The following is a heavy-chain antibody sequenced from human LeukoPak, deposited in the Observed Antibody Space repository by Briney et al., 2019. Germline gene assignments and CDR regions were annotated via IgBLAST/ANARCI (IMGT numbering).Heavy chain of an antibody. J-gene: IGHJ4*02. Sequence: GGSLRLSCTASGFTFGNSYMTWIRQAPGKGLEWISYIGTSGNDLYYAASVKGKFTSSRYDAKNSLYLEMRSLRDEDTAVYYCARVYRLLDFWGQGTLVTVSS. D-gene: IGHD2-2*01. CDR2: IGTSGNDL. CDR3: ARVYRLLDF. CDR1: GFTFGNSY. V-gene: IGHV3-11*01.